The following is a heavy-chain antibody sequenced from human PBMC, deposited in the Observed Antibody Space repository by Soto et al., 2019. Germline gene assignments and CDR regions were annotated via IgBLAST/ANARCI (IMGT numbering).Heavy chain of an antibody. Sequence: PGGSPRLSCSASGFTFDDYSMTWVRHVPGKGLEWVSTINWNGDTTSYADSVRGRFTISRDNAKNSLYLQMNSLRAEDTAFYHCARDRDDSTGYYDYWGQGTLVTVSS. CDR1: GFTFDDYS. CDR2: INWNGDTT. V-gene: IGHV3-20*01. D-gene: IGHD3-22*01. CDR3: ARDRDDSTGYYDY. J-gene: IGHJ4*03.